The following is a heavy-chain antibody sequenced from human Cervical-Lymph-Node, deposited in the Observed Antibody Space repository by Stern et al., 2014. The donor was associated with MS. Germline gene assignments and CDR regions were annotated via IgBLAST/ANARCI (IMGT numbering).Heavy chain of an antibody. J-gene: IGHJ4*02. CDR1: GFTFSAHG. V-gene: IGHV3-33*01. Sequence: DQLVESGGGVVQPGRSLRLSCAASGFTFSAHGMHWVRQAPGKGLEWVAVIWYDGSSKYYADSVKGRFPISRDNSKNTLYLQLNSLRAEDTAVFYCARGLYYFDYWGRGTLVTVSS. CDR3: ARGLYYFDY. CDR2: IWYDGSSK.